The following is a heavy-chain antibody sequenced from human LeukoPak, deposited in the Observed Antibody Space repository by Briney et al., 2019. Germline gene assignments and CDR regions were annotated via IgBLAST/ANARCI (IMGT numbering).Heavy chain of an antibody. D-gene: IGHD6-13*01. V-gene: IGHV1-3*01. Sequence: ASVKVSCKASGYTFISYAMHWVRQAPGQRLEWMGWINAGNGNTKYSQKFQGRVTITRDTSASTAYMELSSLRSEDTAVYYCARSPRGYSSSWYSFDYWGQGTLVTVSS. CDR1: GYTFISYA. CDR2: INAGNGNT. CDR3: ARSPRGYSSSWYSFDY. J-gene: IGHJ4*02.